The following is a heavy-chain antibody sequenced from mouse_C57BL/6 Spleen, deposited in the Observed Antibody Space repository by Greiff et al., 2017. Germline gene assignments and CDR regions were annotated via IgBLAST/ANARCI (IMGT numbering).Heavy chain of an antibody. CDR3: ARAYRRYFDY. V-gene: IGHV1-50*01. D-gene: IGHD6-5*01. CDR1: GYTFTSYW. Sequence: VQLQQSGAELVKPGASVKLSCKASGYTFTSYWMQWVKQRPGQGLEWIGEIDPSDSYTNYNQKFKGKATLTVDTSSSTAYMQLSSLTSEDSAVYYCARAYRRYFDYWGQGTTLTVSS. CDR2: IDPSDSYT. J-gene: IGHJ2*01.